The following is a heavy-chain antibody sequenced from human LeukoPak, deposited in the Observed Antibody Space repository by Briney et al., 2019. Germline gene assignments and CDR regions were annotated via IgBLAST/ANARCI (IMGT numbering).Heavy chain of an antibody. CDR1: GFTFKTHS. Sequence: PGGSLRLSCTASGFTFKTHSVNCVRQAPGKGLEWVSSISGAGGSTYYGDSVGGRFTISRDNSKNTLYLQMNSLRAEDTAVYYCVKGQLINLDAFEIWGQGTTVTVSP. CDR3: VKGQLINLDAFEI. V-gene: IGHV3-23*01. D-gene: IGHD3-10*01. J-gene: IGHJ3*02. CDR2: ISGAGGST.